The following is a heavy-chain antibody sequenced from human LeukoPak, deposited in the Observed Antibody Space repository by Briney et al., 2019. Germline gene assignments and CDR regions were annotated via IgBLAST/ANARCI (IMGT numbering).Heavy chain of an antibody. D-gene: IGHD4-17*01. CDR2: IYTSGST. V-gene: IGHV4-61*02. J-gene: IGHJ4*02. CDR1: GGSFSSGSYY. CDR3: ARDRTVTKFDY. Sequence: PSETLSLTCTVSGGSFSSGSYYWSWIRQPAGKGLEWIGRIYTSGSTNYNPSLKSRVTISVDTSKNQFSLKLSSVTAADTAVYYCARDRTVTKFDYWGQGTLVTVSS.